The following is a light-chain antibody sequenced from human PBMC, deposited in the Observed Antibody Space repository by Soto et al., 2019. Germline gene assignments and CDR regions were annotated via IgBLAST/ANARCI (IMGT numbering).Light chain of an antibody. CDR3: AAWDDRMRGAF. J-gene: IGLJ1*01. CDR2: SDN. CDR1: RSDIGSNH. Sequence: QSVLTQPPSASGTPGQRVTISCSGARSDIGSNHVYWYQQIPGTAPKLLIYSDNQRPSGVPDRFSGSKSGTSASLAISGLRSEDEADYYCAAWDDRMRGAFFGTGTKVT. V-gene: IGLV1-47*02.